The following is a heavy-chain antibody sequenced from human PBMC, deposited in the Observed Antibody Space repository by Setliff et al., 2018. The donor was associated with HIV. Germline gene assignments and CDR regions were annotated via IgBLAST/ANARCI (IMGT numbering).Heavy chain of an antibody. CDR3: TRGDSSGYFEY. V-gene: IGHV1-2*02. J-gene: IGHJ4*01. D-gene: IGHD3-22*01. Sequence: ASVKVSCKASGYTFTSYGVTWVRQATGQGLEWMGWINAKSGDTKYAQKFQGRVTMTRDTSISTVYMELSRLRSDDTAVYYFTRGDSSGYFEYWGHGTLVTVSS. CDR2: INAKSGDT. CDR1: GYTFTSYG.